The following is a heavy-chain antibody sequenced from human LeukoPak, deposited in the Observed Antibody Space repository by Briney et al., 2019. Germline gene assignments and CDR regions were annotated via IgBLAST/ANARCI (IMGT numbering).Heavy chain of an antibody. J-gene: IGHJ4*02. Sequence: GGSLRLSCAASGFTFSSYAMSWVRQAPGKGLEWVSAISGSGGSTYYADSVKGRFTISRDNSKNTLYLQMNSLRAEDTAVYYCAIKDGILTGFDYWGQGTLVTVSS. CDR1: GFTFSSYA. V-gene: IGHV3-23*01. CDR2: ISGSGGST. CDR3: AIKDGILTGFDY. D-gene: IGHD3-9*01.